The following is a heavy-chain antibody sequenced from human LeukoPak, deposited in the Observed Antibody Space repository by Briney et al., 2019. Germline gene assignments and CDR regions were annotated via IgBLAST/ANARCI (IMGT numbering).Heavy chain of an antibody. V-gene: IGHV4-59*01. CDR2: IYYSGST. D-gene: IGHD4-17*01. CDR3: ARGEMTTVTPDWYFDL. Sequence: SETLSLTCTVSGGSISSYYWSWIRQPPGKGLEWIGYIYYSGSTNYNPSLKSRVTISVDTSKNQSSLKLSSVTAADTAVYYCARGEMTTVTPDWYFDLWGRGTLVTVSS. J-gene: IGHJ2*01. CDR1: GGSISSYY.